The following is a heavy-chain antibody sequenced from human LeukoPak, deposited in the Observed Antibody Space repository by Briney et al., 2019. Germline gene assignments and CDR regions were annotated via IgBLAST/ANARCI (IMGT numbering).Heavy chain of an antibody. CDR2: ISSSGSTI. CDR1: GFTFSDYY. D-gene: IGHD3-22*01. J-gene: IGHJ4*02. Sequence: GGSLRLSCAASGFTFSDYYMSWIRQAPGEGLEWVSYISSSGSTIYYADSVKGRFTISRDNAKNSLYLQMNSLRAEDTAVYYCARDDSSGYYFDYWGQGTLVTVSS. CDR3: ARDDSSGYYFDY. V-gene: IGHV3-11*01.